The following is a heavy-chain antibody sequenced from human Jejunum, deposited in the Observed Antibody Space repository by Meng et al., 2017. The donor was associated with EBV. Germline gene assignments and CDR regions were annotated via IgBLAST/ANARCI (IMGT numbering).Heavy chain of an antibody. CDR3: ARDRGVEDY. D-gene: IGHD5-24*01. V-gene: IGHV4-4*02. CDR2: IHHSGST. J-gene: IGHJ4*02. CDR1: GGSIRTDNW. Sequence: VHRQESGPGLVKPSSTLSLTCAVSGGSIRTDNWWSWVRQPPGKGLEYIGEIHHSGSTKYNPSLKSRVTISVDKSNNHFSLKLSSVTAADTAVYYCARDRGVEDYWGQGTLVTVSS.